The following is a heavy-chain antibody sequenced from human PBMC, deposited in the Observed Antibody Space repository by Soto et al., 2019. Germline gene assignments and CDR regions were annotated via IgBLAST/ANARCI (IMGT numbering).Heavy chain of an antibody. D-gene: IGHD1-26*01. J-gene: IGHJ6*02. CDR3: ARVRASGSQDSLVMDV. V-gene: IGHV1-2*02. Sequence: ASVKVSCKASGYTFTGFYIHWVRQAPGQGLEWMGWINPDGGGTNYAQKFQGRVTMTRDTSISTAYMDLSRLRSDDTAVYYCARVRASGSQDSLVMDVWGQGTTVTVSS. CDR2: INPDGGGT. CDR1: GYTFTGFY.